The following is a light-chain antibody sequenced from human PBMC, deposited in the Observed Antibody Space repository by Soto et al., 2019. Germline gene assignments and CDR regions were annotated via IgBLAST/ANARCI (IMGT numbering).Light chain of an antibody. V-gene: IGKV3-20*01. CDR1: QSVSSIY. J-gene: IGKJ1*01. CDR3: QQCGGSPT. CDR2: GAS. Sequence: EIVLTQSPGTLSLSPGERATLSCRASQSVSSIYFAWYQQKPGQAPRLLIYGASSRTTGIPDRFSGSGSGTDFTLTISRLEPEDFAMYYCQQCGGSPTFGQGTKVDIK.